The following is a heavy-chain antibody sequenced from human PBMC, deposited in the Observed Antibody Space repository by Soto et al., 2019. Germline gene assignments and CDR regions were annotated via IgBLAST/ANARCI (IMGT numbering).Heavy chain of an antibody. CDR1: GFTFSSYG. D-gene: IGHD5-12*01. J-gene: IGHJ4*02. V-gene: IGHV3-23*01. CDR2: ISASGANT. Sequence: EVQLLESGGGLVQPGGSLRLSCAASGFTFSSYGMSWVRQAPGKRLEWVSTISASGANTYYADSVKGRFTISRDNSKNRLYVQMNNLRAEDTAVYYCARVRHSVYDRHFDYWGEGTLVTVSS. CDR3: ARVRHSVYDRHFDY.